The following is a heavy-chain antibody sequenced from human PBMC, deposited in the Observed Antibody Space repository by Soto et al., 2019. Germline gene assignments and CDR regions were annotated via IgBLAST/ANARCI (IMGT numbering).Heavy chain of an antibody. CDR1: GFTFDDYA. CDR2: ISWDSGSI. V-gene: IGHV3-9*01. Sequence: PGGSLRLSCAASGFTFDDYAMHWVRQAPGKGLEWVSGISWDSGSIGYADSVKGRFTISRDNAKNSLYLQMNSLRAEDTALYYCAKGRDGYKWEYYFGYWGQGXLVTVSS. J-gene: IGHJ4*02. CDR3: AKGRDGYKWEYYFGY. D-gene: IGHD1-26*01.